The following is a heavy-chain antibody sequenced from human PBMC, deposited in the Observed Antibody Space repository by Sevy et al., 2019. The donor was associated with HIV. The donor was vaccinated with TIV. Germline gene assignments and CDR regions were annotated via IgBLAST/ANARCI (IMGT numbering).Heavy chain of an antibody. CDR3: AGTIVVVPAAIDAFDI. CDR1: GGSISSGGYY. D-gene: IGHD2-2*01. CDR2: IYYSGST. Sequence: SETLSLTCTVSGGSISSGGYYWSWIRQHPGKGLEWIGYIYYSGSTYYNPSLKSRVTISVDTYKNLFSLKLSSVTAAATAVYYCAGTIVVVPAAIDAFDIWGQGTMVTVSS. V-gene: IGHV4-31*03. J-gene: IGHJ3*02.